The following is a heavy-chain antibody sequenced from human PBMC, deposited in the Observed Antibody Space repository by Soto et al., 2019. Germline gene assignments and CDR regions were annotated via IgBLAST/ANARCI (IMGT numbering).Heavy chain of an antibody. J-gene: IGHJ6*02. CDR2: ISGSGGST. D-gene: IGHD5-12*01. V-gene: IGHV3-23*01. CDR3: AKGSRGPTDYYGMDV. Sequence: EVQLLESGGGLVQPGGSLRLSCAASGFTFSSYAMSWVHQAPGKGLEWVSAISGSGGSTYYADSVKGRFTISRDNSKNTLYLQMNSLRAEDTAVYYCAKGSRGPTDYYGMDVWGQGTTVTVSS. CDR1: GFTFSSYA.